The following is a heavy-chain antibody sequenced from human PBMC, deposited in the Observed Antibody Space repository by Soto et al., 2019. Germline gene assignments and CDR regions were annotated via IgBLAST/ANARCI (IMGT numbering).Heavy chain of an antibody. Sequence: QVQLQESGPGLVKPSGTLSLTCAVSGGSISSSNWWSWVHQPPGKGLEWIGEIYHSGSTNYNPSLSSRVNTSVDKSEHQFSLRLSSVTAADTAVYYCARIAAAATHFDYWGQGNLVTVSS. CDR1: GGSISSSNW. CDR2: IYHSGST. J-gene: IGHJ4*02. CDR3: ARIAAAATHFDY. D-gene: IGHD6-13*01. V-gene: IGHV4-4*02.